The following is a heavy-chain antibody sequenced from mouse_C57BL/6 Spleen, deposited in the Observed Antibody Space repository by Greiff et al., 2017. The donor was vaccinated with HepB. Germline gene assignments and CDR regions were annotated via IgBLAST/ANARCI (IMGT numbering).Heavy chain of an antibody. CDR1: GFTFSDYG. Sequence: EVKLMESGGGLVKPGGSLKLSCAASGFTFSDYGMHWVRQAPEKGLEWVAYISSGSSTIYYADTVKGRFTISRDNAKNTLFLQMTSLRSEDTAMYYCARSRENYAMDYWGQGTSVTVSS. V-gene: IGHV5-17*01. CDR2: ISSGSSTI. CDR3: ARSRENYAMDY. J-gene: IGHJ4*01.